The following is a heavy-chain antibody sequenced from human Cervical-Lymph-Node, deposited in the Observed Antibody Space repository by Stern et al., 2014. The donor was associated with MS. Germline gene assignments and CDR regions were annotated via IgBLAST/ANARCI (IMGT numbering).Heavy chain of an antibody. CDR2: ILPIFGTA. J-gene: IGHJ4*02. CDR1: GGTFSSYA. CDR3: ASYSSGTDY. D-gene: IGHD3-22*01. Sequence: QVQLVQSGAAVKKPGSSVKVSCQASGGTFSSYAISWVRPAPGQGLEWMGGILPIFGTANYAQKFQGRVTITADESTSTAYMELSSLRSEDTAVYYCASYSSGTDYWGQGTLVTVSS. V-gene: IGHV1-69*01.